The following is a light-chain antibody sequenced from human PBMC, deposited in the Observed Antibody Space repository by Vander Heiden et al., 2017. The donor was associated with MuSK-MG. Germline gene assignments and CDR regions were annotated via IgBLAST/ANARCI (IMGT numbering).Light chain of an antibody. CDR3: SSYPGSGTLV. V-gene: IGLV2-14*03. CDR1: SSDVGGSEF. Sequence: SAMTQPDSVSGSPGQSITISGTGTSSDVGGSEFVSWYHQYPGKAHKFRIYYVHIRPSGVSDRFSASKSGTTASLTISGLQAEDDADYYCSSYPGSGTLVFGPGTKVTVL. J-gene: IGLJ1*01. CDR2: YVH.